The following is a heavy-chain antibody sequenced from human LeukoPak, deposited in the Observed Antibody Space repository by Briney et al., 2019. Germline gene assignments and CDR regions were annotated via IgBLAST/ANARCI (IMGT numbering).Heavy chain of an antibody. D-gene: IGHD4-17*01. CDR2: IRYDGNNK. CDR3: AKGGDGEYYYHMDV. CDR1: GFTFSSYG. V-gene: IGHV3-30*02. Sequence: PGGSLRLSCAASGFTFSSYGIHWVRQAPGKGLEWVAFIRYDGNNKYYVDSLKGRFIISRDNSKSMLYLQMNSLRVEDTAVYYCAKGGDGEYYYHMDVWGKGTTVTVSS. J-gene: IGHJ6*03.